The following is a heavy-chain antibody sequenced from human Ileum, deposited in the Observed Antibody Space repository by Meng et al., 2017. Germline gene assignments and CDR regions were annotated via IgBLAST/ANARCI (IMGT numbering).Heavy chain of an antibody. CDR3: ARCLLAYCGGDCWVLSRDWYFDL. CDR2: INPSGYTA. V-gene: IGHV3-64*02. Sequence: GESLKISCVASGFAFNSYPIHWVRQAPGRGLESVSAINPSGYTAYYADSVKGRFTISRDNSKNTVYLQMGSLRIEDTAVYYCARCLLAYCGGDCWVLSRDWYFDLWGRGTLVTVSS. J-gene: IGHJ2*01. CDR1: GFAFNSYP. D-gene: IGHD2-21*02.